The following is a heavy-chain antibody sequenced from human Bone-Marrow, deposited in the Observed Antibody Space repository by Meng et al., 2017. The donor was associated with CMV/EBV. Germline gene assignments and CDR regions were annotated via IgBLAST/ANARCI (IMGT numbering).Heavy chain of an antibody. V-gene: IGHV2-70*20. CDR2: IDWDDDK. D-gene: IGHD2-2*02. CDR3: ARMVIVVVPAAISRERSGYYYGMDV. Sequence: SGPTLVKPTQTLTLTCTFSGFSLSTSGMCVSCVRQPPGKALEWLALIDWDDDKYYSTSLKTRLTIPRDTSKNQVVLTMTNMDPVDTATYYCARMVIVVVPAAISRERSGYYYGMDVWGQGTTVTVSS. CDR1: GFSLSTSGMC. J-gene: IGHJ6*02.